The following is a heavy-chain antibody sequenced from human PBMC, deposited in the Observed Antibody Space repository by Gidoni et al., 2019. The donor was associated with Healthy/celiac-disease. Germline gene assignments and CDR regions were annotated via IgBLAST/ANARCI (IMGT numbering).Heavy chain of an antibody. Sequence: QVQLVQSGAEVQKPGASVTVSCKASGYTFTSYDINWARQATGQGLEWMGWMNPNSGNTGYAQKCQGRVTMTRNTSISKAYMELSSLRSEDTAVYYCARDLAVAGRSPFDYWGQGTLVTVSS. CDR3: ARDLAVAGRSPFDY. CDR1: GYTFTSYD. V-gene: IGHV1-8*01. CDR2: MNPNSGNT. D-gene: IGHD6-19*01. J-gene: IGHJ4*02.